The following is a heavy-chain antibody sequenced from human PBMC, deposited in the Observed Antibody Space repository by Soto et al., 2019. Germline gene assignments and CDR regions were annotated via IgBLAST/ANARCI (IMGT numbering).Heavy chain of an antibody. CDR2: MNPNSGNT. V-gene: IGHV1-8*01. J-gene: IGHJ6*02. D-gene: IGHD3-3*01. CDR3: ARGRFGVVISHYYYYGMDV. Sequence: ASVKVSCKASGYTFTSYDINWVRQATGQGLEWMGWMNPNSGNTGYAQKFQGRVTMTRNTSISTAYMELSSLRSEDTAVYYCARGRFGVVISHYYYYGMDVWGQGTTVTVSS. CDR1: GYTFTSYD.